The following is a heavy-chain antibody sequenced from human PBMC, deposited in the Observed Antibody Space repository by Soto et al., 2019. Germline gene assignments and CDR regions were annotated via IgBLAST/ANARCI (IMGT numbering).Heavy chain of an antibody. Sequence: GGSLRLSCAASGFIFSSYAMSWVRQAPGKGLEWVSAISGSGTTVYYADSVKGRFTFSRDNSKKTMYLQMNSLRAEDTAVYYCAKTTDGWFSAFEIWGQGTMVTVSS. CDR3: AKTTDGWFSAFEI. CDR1: GFIFSSYA. J-gene: IGHJ3*02. CDR2: ISGSGTTV. D-gene: IGHD6-19*01. V-gene: IGHV3-23*01.